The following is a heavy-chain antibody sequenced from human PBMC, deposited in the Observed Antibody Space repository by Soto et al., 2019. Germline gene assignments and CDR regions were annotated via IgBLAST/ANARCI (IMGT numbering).Heavy chain of an antibody. CDR2: IKSKTDGGKT. V-gene: IGHV3-15*01. CDR3: TTDSSRLIVVVDDSSGYLFDY. CDR1: GFTFSNAW. Sequence: GGSLRLSCAASGFTFSNAWMSWVRQAPGKGLEWVGRIKSKTDGGKTDYAAPVKGRFTISRDDSKITLYLQMNSLKTEDTAVYYCTTDSSRLIVVVDDSSGYLFDYWGQGTLVTVSS. J-gene: IGHJ4*02. D-gene: IGHD3-22*01.